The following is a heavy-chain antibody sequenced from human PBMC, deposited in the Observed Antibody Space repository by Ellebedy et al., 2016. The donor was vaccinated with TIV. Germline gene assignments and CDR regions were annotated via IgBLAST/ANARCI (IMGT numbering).Heavy chain of an antibody. V-gene: IGHV4-59*08. Sequence: SETLSLTXTVSGGSISSYYWSWIRQPPGKGLEWIGYIYYSGSTNYNPSLKSRVTISVDTSKNQFSLKLSSVTAADTAVYYCARGIRDGYKPFDYWGQGTLVTVSS. J-gene: IGHJ4*02. D-gene: IGHD5-24*01. CDR1: GGSISSYY. CDR2: IYYSGST. CDR3: ARGIRDGYKPFDY.